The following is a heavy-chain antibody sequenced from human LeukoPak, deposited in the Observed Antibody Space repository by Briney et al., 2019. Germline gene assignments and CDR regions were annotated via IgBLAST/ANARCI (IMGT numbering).Heavy chain of an antibody. CDR2: IYSGGST. J-gene: IGHJ6*03. CDR3: ARGGDGYNYDYYYMDV. CDR1: GFTVSSNY. Sequence: GGSLRLSCAASGFTVSSNYMSWVRQAPGKGLEWVSVIYSGGSTYYADSVKGRFTISRDNSKNTLYLQMNSLRAEDTAVYYCARGGDGYNYDYYYMDVWGKGTTVTISS. D-gene: IGHD5-24*01. V-gene: IGHV3-53*01.